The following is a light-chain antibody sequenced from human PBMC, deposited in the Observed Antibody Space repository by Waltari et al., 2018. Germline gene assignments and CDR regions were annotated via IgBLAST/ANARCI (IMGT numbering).Light chain of an antibody. CDR1: QSIFYNSNNTNY. V-gene: IGKV4-1*01. J-gene: IGKJ5*01. CDR3: QQYYSIPST. CDR2: WAS. Sequence: DIVMTQSPDSLAVSLGERATINCKSSQSIFYNSNNTNYLAWYQQKPGQPPKLLIYWASTRESGVPDRFSGSGSGTDFTLTISSLQAEDVAVYCCQQYYSIPSTFGQGTRLEIK.